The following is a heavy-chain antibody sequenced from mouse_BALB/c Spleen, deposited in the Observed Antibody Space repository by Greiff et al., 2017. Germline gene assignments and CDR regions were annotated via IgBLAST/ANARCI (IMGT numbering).Heavy chain of an antibody. V-gene: IGHV5-6-4*01. CDR1: GFTFSSYT. J-gene: IGHJ1*01. D-gene: IGHD3-3*01. CDR2: ISSGGSYT. CDR3: TRGDDWYFDV. Sequence: EVKLVESGGGLVKPGGSLKLSCAASGFTFSSYTMSWVRQTPEKRLEWVATISSGGSYTYYPDSVKGRFTISRDNAKNTLYLQMSSLKSEDTAMYYCTRGDDWYFDVWGAGTTVTVSS.